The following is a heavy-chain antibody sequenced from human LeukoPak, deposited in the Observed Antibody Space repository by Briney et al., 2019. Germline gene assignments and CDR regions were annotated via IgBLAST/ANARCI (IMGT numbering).Heavy chain of an antibody. D-gene: IGHD3-10*01. Sequence: ASVKVSCKASGYTFTSYAMNWVRQAPGQGLEWMGWINTNTGNPTCAHGFTGRFVFSLDTSVSTAYLQISSLKAEDTAVCYCARGEDSGYYCGSGSQGYGMDVWGQGTTVTVSS. CDR1: GYTFTSYA. V-gene: IGHV7-4-1*02. CDR2: INTNTGNP. J-gene: IGHJ6*02. CDR3: ARGEDSGYYCGSGSQGYGMDV.